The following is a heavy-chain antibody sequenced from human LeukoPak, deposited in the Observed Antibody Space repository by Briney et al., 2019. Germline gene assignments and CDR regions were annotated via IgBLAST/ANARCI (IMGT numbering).Heavy chain of an antibody. J-gene: IGHJ3*02. Sequence: SETLSLTCTVSGGFVSSDSYYWSWIRQPQGKGLEWIGYIYYSGSTDYNPSLKSRVTISVDTSKNQFSLKLRSVTAAGTAVYYCAALGYDSSGYYYGPLDIWGQGTMVTVSS. D-gene: IGHD3-22*01. CDR1: GGFVSSDSYY. CDR3: AALGYDSSGYYYGPLDI. CDR2: IYYSGST. V-gene: IGHV4-61*01.